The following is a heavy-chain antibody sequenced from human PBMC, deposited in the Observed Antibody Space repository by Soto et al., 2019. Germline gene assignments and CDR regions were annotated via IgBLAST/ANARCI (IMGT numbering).Heavy chain of an antibody. J-gene: IGHJ6*03. Sequence: EVQILESGGGLVQPGGSLRLSCAASGVTFRNYAMTWVRQAPGKGLQGVSTISGNGVSTYYAASVKGRFTISRDNSNNKMYLHMNSLRVEDTAVYYCANREQLLIRNIYYYDMDVWGKGTTVTVSS. CDR1: GVTFRNYA. CDR2: ISGNGVST. D-gene: IGHD5-18*01. V-gene: IGHV3-23*01. CDR3: ANREQLLIRNIYYYDMDV.